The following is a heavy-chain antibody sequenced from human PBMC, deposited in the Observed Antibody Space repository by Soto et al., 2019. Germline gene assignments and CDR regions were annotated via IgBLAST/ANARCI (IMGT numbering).Heavy chain of an antibody. J-gene: IGHJ3*02. V-gene: IGHV1-18*04. CDR3: ATDRTGVSPGSFDI. CDR1: GYTFTSFG. D-gene: IGHD3-9*01. CDR2: ISGNDGNK. Sequence: ASVKISCKASGYTFTSFGISWVRQAPGQGLEWMGWISGNDGNKNYAQKIQGRVTMTTDTSTSTAYMKLWSLRSDDTAVYYCATDRTGVSPGSFDIWGQGTMVTVSS.